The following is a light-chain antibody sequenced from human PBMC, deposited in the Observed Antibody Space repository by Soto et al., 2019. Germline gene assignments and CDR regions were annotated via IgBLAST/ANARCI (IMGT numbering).Light chain of an antibody. CDR3: CSYAGGSPPWV. CDR1: SSDVGGYNF. CDR2: EVN. V-gene: IGLV2-23*02. J-gene: IGLJ3*02. Sequence: QSVLTQPASVSGSPGQSITISCTGTSSDVGGYNFVSWYQQHPGKAPKLMIYEVNKRPSGVSNRFSGSKSGNTASLTISGLQAEDEADYYCCSYAGGSPPWVLGGGTQLTVL.